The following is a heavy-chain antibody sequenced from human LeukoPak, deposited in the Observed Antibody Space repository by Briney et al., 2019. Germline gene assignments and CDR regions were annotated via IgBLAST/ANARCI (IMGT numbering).Heavy chain of an antibody. D-gene: IGHD3-10*01. Sequence: PGGSLRLSCAAFSSYWMTWVRQAPGKGLEWVANIKQDGSEKYYVDSVKGRFTISRDNAKNSLFLQMNSLRAEDTALYYCAKGSQPYYYGSGSYYNVPSFDYWGQGTLVTVSS. J-gene: IGHJ4*02. CDR1: SSYW. CDR3: AKGSQPYYYGSGSYYNVPSFDY. CDR2: IKQDGSEK. V-gene: IGHV3-7*03.